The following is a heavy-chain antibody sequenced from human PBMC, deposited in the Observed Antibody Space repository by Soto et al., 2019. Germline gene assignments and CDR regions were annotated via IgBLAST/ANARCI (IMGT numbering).Heavy chain of an antibody. J-gene: IGHJ6*03. CDR1: GFRLSDSA. CDR3: AKNGCSYPACYPYYYYVDV. V-gene: IGHV3-23*01. D-gene: IGHD2-15*01. CDR2: LTVTGDSA. Sequence: EVQLLESGGGLVQPGGSLRLSCAASGFRLSDSAVSWVRQAPGKGLAWVSSLTVTGDSAFYSDSVKGRFTISRDISKSTLYLQMNILRAEDTAVYYGAKNGCSYPACYPYYYYVDVWCRGTTVPVSS.